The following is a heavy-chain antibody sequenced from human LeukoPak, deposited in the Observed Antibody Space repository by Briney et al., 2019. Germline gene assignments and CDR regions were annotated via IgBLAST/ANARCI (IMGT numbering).Heavy chain of an antibody. J-gene: IGHJ4*02. Sequence: GASVKVSCKASGYTFTGYYMHWVRQAPGQGLEWMGRINPNSGGTNYAQKFQGRVTTTRDTSISTAYMELSRLRSDDTAVYYCARDYKSLSRIAAAGTYDYWGQGTLVTVSS. V-gene: IGHV1-2*06. CDR2: INPNSGGT. CDR3: ARDYKSLSRIAAAGTYDY. CDR1: GYTFTGYY. D-gene: IGHD6-13*01.